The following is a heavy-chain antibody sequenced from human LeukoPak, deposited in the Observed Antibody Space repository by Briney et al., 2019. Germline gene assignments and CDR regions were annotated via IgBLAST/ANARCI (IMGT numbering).Heavy chain of an antibody. CDR1: GYTFTSYG. V-gene: IGHV1-18*01. CDR3: ASGSYSPGYYYYYMDV. CDR2: ISAYNGNT. J-gene: IGHJ6*03. Sequence: GASVKVSCKASGYTFTSYGISWVRQAPGQGLEWMGWISAYNGNTNYAQKLQGRATMTTDTSTSTAYMELRSLRSDDTAVYYCASGSYSPGYYYYYMDVWGKGTTVTVSS. D-gene: IGHD1-26*01.